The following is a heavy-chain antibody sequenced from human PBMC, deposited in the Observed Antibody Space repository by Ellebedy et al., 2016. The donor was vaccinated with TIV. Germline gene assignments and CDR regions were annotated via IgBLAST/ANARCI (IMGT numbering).Heavy chain of an antibody. J-gene: IGHJ6*02. CDR1: GFTFSSYA. CDR3: ARGVLYGDQIYYYYGMDV. Sequence: GESLKISXAASGFTFSSYAMHWVRQAPGKGLEWVAVISYDGSNKYYADSVKGRFTISRDNSKNTLYLQMNSLRAEDTAVYYCARGVLYGDQIYYYYGMDVWGQGTTVTVSS. CDR2: ISYDGSNK. D-gene: IGHD4-17*01. V-gene: IGHV3-30-3*01.